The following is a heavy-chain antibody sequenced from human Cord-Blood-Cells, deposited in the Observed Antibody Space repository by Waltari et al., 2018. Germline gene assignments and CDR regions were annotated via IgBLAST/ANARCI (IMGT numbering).Heavy chain of an antibody. CDR1: RYTFTGYY. D-gene: IGHD2-15*01. Sequence: QVQLVQSGAEVKKPGASVKVYCKASRYTFTGYYMHWVRQAPGQGLEWMGWINPNSGGTNYAQKFQGWVTMTRDTSISTAYMELSRLRSDDTAVYYCARDRCSGGSCYSDAFDIWGQGTMVTVSS. CDR3: ARDRCSGGSCYSDAFDI. CDR2: INPNSGGT. V-gene: IGHV1-2*04. J-gene: IGHJ3*02.